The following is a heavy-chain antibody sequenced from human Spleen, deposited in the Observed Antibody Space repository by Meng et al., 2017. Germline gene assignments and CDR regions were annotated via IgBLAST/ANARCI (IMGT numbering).Heavy chain of an antibody. CDR1: GFPLSTSGLG. CDR3: ARRREPGANWFDP. V-gene: IGHV2-5*02. D-gene: IGHD1-26*01. Sequence: QSTLKESGRKLVKPTQTLTLTCTFSGFPLSTSGLGVGWIRQPPGKAREWLALIYWDDDKRYSPSLSSRLTITKDTSKNQVVLIMTNMDPVDTATYYCARRREPGANWFDPWGQGTLVTVSS. J-gene: IGHJ5*02. CDR2: IYWDDDK.